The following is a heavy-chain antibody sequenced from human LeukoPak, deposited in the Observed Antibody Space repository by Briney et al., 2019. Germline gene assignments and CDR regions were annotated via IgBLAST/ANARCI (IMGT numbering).Heavy chain of an antibody. CDR2: IYTSGST. D-gene: IGHD4-17*01. Sequence: PSETLSLTCTVSGGSISSGSYYWSWIRQPAGKGLEWIGRIYTSGSTNYNPSLKSRVTISVDTSKNQFSLKLSSVTAADTAVYYCARDGMGYGAEAYWGQGTLATVSS. CDR3: ARDGMGYGAEAY. J-gene: IGHJ4*02. V-gene: IGHV4-61*02. CDR1: GGSISSGSYY.